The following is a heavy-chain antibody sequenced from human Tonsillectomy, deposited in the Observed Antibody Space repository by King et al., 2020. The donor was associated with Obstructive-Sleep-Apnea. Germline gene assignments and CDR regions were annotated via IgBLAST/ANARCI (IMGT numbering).Heavy chain of an antibody. CDR2: ISYSGST. V-gene: IGHV4-59*08. CDR1: GGSISSYF. D-gene: IGHD1-26*01. Sequence: VQLQESGPGLVKPSETLSLTCTVSGGSISSYFWTWIRQPPGKGLEWIGYISYSGSTNYNPSLKSRVTISVDTSKNQFSLKLSSVTAADTAVYYCARLGDAGEWELLGYFDYWGQGTLVTVSS. CDR3: ARLGDAGEWELLGYFDY. J-gene: IGHJ4*03.